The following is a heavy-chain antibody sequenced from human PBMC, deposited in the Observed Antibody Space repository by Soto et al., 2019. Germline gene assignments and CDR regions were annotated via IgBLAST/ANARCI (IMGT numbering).Heavy chain of an antibody. CDR1: GYIFTSYY. CDR2: INPFDGGR. D-gene: IGHD3-10*01. V-gene: IGHV1-46*03. CDR3: SRVDPGETSPFDR. Sequence: QVQLVQSGAEVKKPGASVKVSCKASGYIFTSYYIHWVRQAPGQGLEWMGWINPFDGGRMFAQSFQGRVPXAXEXXTSTGYMEVSSLRSEDTAVYYCSRVDPGETSPFDRWGQGTLVTVSS. J-gene: IGHJ4*02.